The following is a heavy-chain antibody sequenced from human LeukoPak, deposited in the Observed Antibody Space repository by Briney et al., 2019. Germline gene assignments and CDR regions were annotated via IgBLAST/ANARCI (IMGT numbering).Heavy chain of an antibody. CDR3: ARVDSGYDYGWFDP. J-gene: IGHJ5*02. CDR1: GGSISSYY. CDR2: INHSGST. V-gene: IGHV4-34*01. D-gene: IGHD5-12*01. Sequence: PSETLSLTCTVSGGSISSYYWSWIRQPPGKGLEWIGEINHSGSTNYNPSLKSRVTISVDTSKNQFSLKLSSVTAADTAVYYCARVDSGYDYGWFDPWGQGTLVTVSS.